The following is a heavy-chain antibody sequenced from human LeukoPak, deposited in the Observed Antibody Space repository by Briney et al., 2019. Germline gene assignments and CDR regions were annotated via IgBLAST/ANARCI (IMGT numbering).Heavy chain of an antibody. D-gene: IGHD3-10*01. CDR1: GFTLDDYG. J-gene: IGHJ5*02. V-gene: IGHV3-20*04. Sequence: GGSLRLSCAASGFTLDDYGMSWVRQAPGKGLEWVSGINWNGGSTGYADSVKGRFTISRDNAKNSLYLQMNSLRAEDTALYYCARDLSRAKLSGWFDPWGQGTLVTVSS. CDR2: INWNGGST. CDR3: ARDLSRAKLSGWFDP.